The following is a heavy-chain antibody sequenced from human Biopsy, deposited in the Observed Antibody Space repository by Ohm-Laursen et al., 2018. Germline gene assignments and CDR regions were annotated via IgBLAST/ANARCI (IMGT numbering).Heavy chain of an antibody. CDR2: IYYSGSI. CDR3: ASMPAAIHEPNYSYYGMHV. J-gene: IGHJ6*02. V-gene: IGHV4-59*08. CDR1: GGSVNSYS. D-gene: IGHD2-2*02. Sequence: TLSLTCTVSGGSVNSYSWSWTRQPPGKGLEWIGYIYYSGSINYNPSLKSRVTISLDTSKNQFSLKLSSVTAADTAVYYCASMPAAIHEPNYSYYGMHVWGQGTTVTVSS.